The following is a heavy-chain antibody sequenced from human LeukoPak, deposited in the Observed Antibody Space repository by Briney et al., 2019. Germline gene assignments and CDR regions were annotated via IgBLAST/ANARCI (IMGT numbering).Heavy chain of an antibody. V-gene: IGHV3-66*01. J-gene: IGHJ4*02. CDR3: ARDRRAVAVYFDY. Sequence: QAGGSLRLSCAASGFTVSSNYMSWVRQAPGKGLEWVSVIYSGGSTYYADSVKGRFTISRDDSKNTLYLQMSSLRPEDTAVYYCARDRRAVAVYFDYWGQGTLVTVSS. CDR2: IYSGGST. D-gene: IGHD6-19*01. CDR1: GFTVSSNY.